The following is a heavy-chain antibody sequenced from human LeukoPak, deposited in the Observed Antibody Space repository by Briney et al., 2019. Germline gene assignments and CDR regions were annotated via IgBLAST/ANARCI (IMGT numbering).Heavy chain of an antibody. V-gene: IGHV1-2*02. J-gene: IGHJ4*02. Sequence: ASVKVSRKASGYTFTGYYMHWVRQAPGQGLEWMGWINPNSGGTNYAQKFQGRVTMTRDTSISTAYMELSRLRSDDTAVYYCAREPSSLYSISWEDYWGQGTLVSVSS. CDR3: AREPSSLYSISWEDY. CDR1: GYTFTGYY. D-gene: IGHD6-13*01. CDR2: INPNSGGT.